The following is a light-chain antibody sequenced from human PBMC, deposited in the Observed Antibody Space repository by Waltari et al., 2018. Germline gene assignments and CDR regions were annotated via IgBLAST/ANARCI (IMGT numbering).Light chain of an antibody. CDR2: AAS. V-gene: IGKV1-9*01. J-gene: IGKJ5*01. CDR3: QQLNDVPIT. Sequence: IQLTQSPSSLSASVGDRVTPTCRATQGISNYLAWYQQKPGKAPKVLIYAASTLQSGVPSRFSGSGSGTDFTLTIGSLQPEDFATYFCQQLNDVPITFGQGTRLEIK. CDR1: QGISNY.